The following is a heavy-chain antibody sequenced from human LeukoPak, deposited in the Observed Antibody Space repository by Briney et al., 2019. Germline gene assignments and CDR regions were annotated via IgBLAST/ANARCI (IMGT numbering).Heavy chain of an antibody. CDR1: GFTFSTYG. CDR2: ISYDGSNK. D-gene: IGHD4-17*01. V-gene: IGHV3-30*18. J-gene: IGHJ3*02. Sequence: GSLRLSCAASGFTFSTYGMHWVRQAPGKGLEWVAVISYDGSNKYYADSVKGRFTISRDNSKNTLYLQMNSLRAEDTAVYYCAKEEDDYGDLDAFDIWGQGTMVTVSS. CDR3: AKEEDDYGDLDAFDI.